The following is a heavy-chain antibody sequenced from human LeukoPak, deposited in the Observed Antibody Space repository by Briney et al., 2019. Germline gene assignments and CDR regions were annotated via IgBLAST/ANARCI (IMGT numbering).Heavy chain of an antibody. V-gene: IGHV1-69*05. Sequence: SVKVSCKASGGTFSSYAISWVRQAPGQGLEWMGRIIPIFGTANYAQKLQGRVTMTTDTSTSTAYMELRSLRSDDTAVYYCARDPPYYDILTGYSPLFDYWGQGTLVTVSS. CDR3: ARDPPYYDILTGYSPLFDY. J-gene: IGHJ4*02. CDR1: GGTFSSYA. CDR2: IIPIFGTA. D-gene: IGHD3-9*01.